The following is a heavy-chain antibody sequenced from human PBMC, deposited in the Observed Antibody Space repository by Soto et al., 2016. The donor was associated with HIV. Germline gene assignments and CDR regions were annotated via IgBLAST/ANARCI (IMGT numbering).Heavy chain of an antibody. CDR1: GFSISYNY. V-gene: IGHV3-53*02. CDR2: VYVNGRT. Sequence: EVQLVETGGGLVQPGGSLRLSCAPSGFSISYNYMSWVRQAPGKGLEWVSSVYVNGRTYYADSVKGRFTVSRDMSKNLIYLQMNSLRTEDTAVYFXARDNGRSLIQNWGRGTLVTVSS. D-gene: IGHD1-26*01. J-gene: IGHJ1*01. CDR3: ARDNGRSLIQN.